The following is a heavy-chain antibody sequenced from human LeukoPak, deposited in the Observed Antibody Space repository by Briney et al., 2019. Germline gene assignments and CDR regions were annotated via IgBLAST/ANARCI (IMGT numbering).Heavy chain of an antibody. CDR3: ARGIRAAYCGGDCYSPHWYFDL. CDR1: GGSISSGDYY. Sequence: PSQTLSLTCTVSGGSISSGDYYWCWIRQPPGKGLEWIGYIYYSGSTYYNPSLKSRVTISVDTSKNQFSLKLSSVTAADTAVYYCARGIRAAYCGGDCYSPHWYFDLWAVAPWSLSPQ. J-gene: IGHJ2*01. CDR2: IYYSGST. D-gene: IGHD2-21*02. V-gene: IGHV4-30-4*01.